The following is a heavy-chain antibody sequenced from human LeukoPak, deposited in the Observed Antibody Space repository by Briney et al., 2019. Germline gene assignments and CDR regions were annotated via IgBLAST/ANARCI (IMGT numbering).Heavy chain of an antibody. Sequence: GGSLRLSCAASGFTFSSYSMNWVRQAPGKGLEWVANIKQEGSEEYYVDSVKGGFTISTDNAKNSLYLQMNSLRAEDTAVYYCARDAYYDFWSGYPRYFDYWGQGTLVTVSS. J-gene: IGHJ4*02. CDR3: ARDAYYDFWSGYPRYFDY. CDR2: IKQEGSEE. CDR1: GFTFSSYS. V-gene: IGHV3-7*01. D-gene: IGHD3-3*01.